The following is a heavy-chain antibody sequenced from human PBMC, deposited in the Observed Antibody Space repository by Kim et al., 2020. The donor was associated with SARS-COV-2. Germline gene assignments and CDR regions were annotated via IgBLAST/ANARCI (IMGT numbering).Heavy chain of an antibody. CDR2: ISGSGGST. CDR1: GFTFSSYA. V-gene: IGHV3-23*01. J-gene: IGHJ6*02. CDR3: AKALIVGRYYYGMDV. D-gene: IGHD3-22*01. Sequence: GGSLRLSCAASGFTFSSYAMSWVRQAPGKGLEWVSAISGSGGSTYYADSVKGRFTISRDNSKNTLYLQMNSLRAEDTAVYYCAKALIVGRYYYGMDVWGQGTTVTVSS.